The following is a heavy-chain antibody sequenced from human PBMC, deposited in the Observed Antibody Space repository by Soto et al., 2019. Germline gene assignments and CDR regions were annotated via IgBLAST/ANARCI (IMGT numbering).Heavy chain of an antibody. CDR3: ARVLGYYDYVWGSYRYSPWFXP. CDR2: IYYSGST. Sequence: SETLSLTCTVSGGSISSCDYYWSWIRHPPGKGLEWIGYIYYSGSTYYNPSLKSRVTISVDTSKNQFSLKLSSVTAADTAVYYCARVLGYYDYVWGSYRYSPWFXPWGQGTLVTVSS. D-gene: IGHD3-16*02. J-gene: IGHJ5*02. V-gene: IGHV4-30-4*01. CDR1: GGSISSCDYY.